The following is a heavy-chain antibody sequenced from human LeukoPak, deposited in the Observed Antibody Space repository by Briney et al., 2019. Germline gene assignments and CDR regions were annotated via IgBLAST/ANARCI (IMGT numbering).Heavy chain of an antibody. Sequence: PGGTLTLSCAASGFSFSNYGMHWVRQTPGKGLESVAFTRYDGTIKYYADSVKGRFTISRDNSQNVLHLQMKSLRTEDTAVYYCAKELLLGYFYMDVWGKGTTVIVSS. D-gene: IGHD1-26*01. CDR2: TRYDGTIK. CDR1: GFSFSNYG. J-gene: IGHJ6*03. V-gene: IGHV3-30*02. CDR3: AKELLLGYFYMDV.